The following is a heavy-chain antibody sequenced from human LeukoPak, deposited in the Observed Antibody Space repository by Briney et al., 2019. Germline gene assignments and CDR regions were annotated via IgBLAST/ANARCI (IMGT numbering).Heavy chain of an antibody. Sequence: GGSLRLSCAASGFTFSSSSMNWDRQAPGKGLEWVSYISSSSSTISYTDSVKGRFTISRDNAKNSLYLQMNSLRAEDTAVYYCARTLPGYSYGPFDYWGQGTLVTVSS. J-gene: IGHJ4*02. CDR3: ARTLPGYSYGPFDY. CDR2: ISSSSSTI. CDR1: GFTFSSSS. D-gene: IGHD5-18*01. V-gene: IGHV3-48*01.